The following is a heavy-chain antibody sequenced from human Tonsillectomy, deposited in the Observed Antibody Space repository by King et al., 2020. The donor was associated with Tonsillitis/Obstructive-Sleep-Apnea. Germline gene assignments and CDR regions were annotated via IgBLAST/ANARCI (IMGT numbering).Heavy chain of an antibody. D-gene: IGHD2-2*01. CDR2: VFPGESEI. CDR3: ARKFWNSNRCHSGSSYSLDY. J-gene: IGHJ4*02. Sequence: VQLVESGAEVKKPGESLKISCKGSGYTFSNYGIAWVRQMPGRGPEWMGIVFPGESEIKYSPSFQGQVTISADKSISTAYLQWSSLEAPDTAMYFCARKFWNSNRCHSGSSYSLDYWGQGTLVTVSP. CDR1: GYTFSNYG. V-gene: IGHV5-51*03.